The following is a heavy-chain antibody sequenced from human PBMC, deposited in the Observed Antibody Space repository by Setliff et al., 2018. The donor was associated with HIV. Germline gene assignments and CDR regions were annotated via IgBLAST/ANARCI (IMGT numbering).Heavy chain of an antibody. V-gene: IGHV4-39*01. CDR2: IHYGGYF. Sequence: PSETLSLTCTVSGDSFKSSRYYWGWIRQPPGKGLEWIGNIHYGGYFWYSPSLKSRVAISVDTSKNQFSLKWSSVTAADTAVYYCARPALGIGGGSRFDNWGQGIRVTVSS. D-gene: IGHD3-16*01. CDR3: ARPALGIGGGSRFDN. J-gene: IGHJ4*02. CDR1: GDSFKSSRYY.